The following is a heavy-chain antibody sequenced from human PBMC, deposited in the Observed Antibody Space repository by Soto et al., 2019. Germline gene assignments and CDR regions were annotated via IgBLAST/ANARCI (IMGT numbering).Heavy chain of an antibody. Sequence: VASVKVSCKASGYTFTGYYMHWVRQAPGQGLEWMGWINPNSGGTNYAQKFQGWVTMTRDTSISTAYMELSRLRSDDTAVYYCARALPIAAAGMSGFDYWGQGTLVTVSS. D-gene: IGHD6-13*01. V-gene: IGHV1-2*04. CDR1: GYTFTGYY. CDR3: ARALPIAAAGMSGFDY. CDR2: INPNSGGT. J-gene: IGHJ4*02.